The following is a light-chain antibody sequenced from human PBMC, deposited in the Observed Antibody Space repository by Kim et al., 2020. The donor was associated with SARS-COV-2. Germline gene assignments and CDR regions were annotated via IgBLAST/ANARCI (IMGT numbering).Light chain of an antibody. J-gene: IGKJ1*01. CDR1: QSVSSY. CDR3: QQRSNWPPWT. Sequence: EIVLTQSLATLSLSPGERATLSCRASQSVSSYLAWYQQKPGQAPRLLIYDASNRATGISQVQWQWSGTDFTLTISSLEPEDFAVYYCQQRSNWPPWTFGQGTKVEIK. CDR2: DAS. V-gene: IGKV3-11*01.